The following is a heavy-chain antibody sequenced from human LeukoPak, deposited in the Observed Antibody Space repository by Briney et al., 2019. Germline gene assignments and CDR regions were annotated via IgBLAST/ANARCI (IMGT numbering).Heavy chain of an antibody. CDR1: GYTFTGYF. V-gene: IGHV1-2*02. CDR2: INPNRGGT. Sequence: GAAVKVSCKASGYTFTGYFMHWVRQSPGQGLDWMGWINPNRGGTNYAQKFQGRVTMTRDTSISTAYMELSRLRSDDTAVYYCAILTAVPGTSYYGMDGWGQGTTVTVSS. CDR3: AILTAVPGTSYYGMDG. J-gene: IGHJ6*02. D-gene: IGHD6-19*01.